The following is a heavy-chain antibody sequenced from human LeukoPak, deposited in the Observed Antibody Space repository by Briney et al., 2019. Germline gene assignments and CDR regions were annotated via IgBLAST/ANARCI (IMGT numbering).Heavy chain of an antibody. CDR1: GGSFSGYY. CDR2: INHSGST. D-gene: IGHD6-13*01. J-gene: IGHJ4*02. V-gene: IGHV4-34*01. CDR3: VRDRSAAPADY. Sequence: PSETLSLTCAVYGGSFSGYYWSWIRQPPGKGLEWIGEINHSGSTNYNPSLKSRVTISVDTSKNQFSLKLSSVTAADTAVYYCVRDRSAAPADYWGQGTLVISSS.